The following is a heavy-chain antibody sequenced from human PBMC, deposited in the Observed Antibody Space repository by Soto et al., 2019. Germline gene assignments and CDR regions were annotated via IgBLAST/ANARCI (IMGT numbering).Heavy chain of an antibody. J-gene: IGHJ5*02. V-gene: IGHV3-64D*06. CDR3: VHPRSTVQIPPT. Sequence: AGGSLRLSCSASGFTFSMFSMPWVRQAPGKGLEYVSGISSNGDSTYYADSVKGRFTISRDNSKNTLYLQMSSLRAVDTAVYYCVHPRSTVQIPPTWGQGTLVTVSS. CDR2: ISSNGDST. CDR1: GFTFSMFS. D-gene: IGHD4-17*01.